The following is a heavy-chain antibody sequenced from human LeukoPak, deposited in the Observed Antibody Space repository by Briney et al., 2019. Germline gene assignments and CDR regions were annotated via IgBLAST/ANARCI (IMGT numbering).Heavy chain of an antibody. CDR1: GGSFSGYY. J-gene: IGHJ6*03. D-gene: IGHD3-10*01. Sequence: SETLSLTCAVYGGSFSGYYWSWIRQPPGKGLEWIGEINHSGSTNYNPSLKSRVTISVDTSNNQFSLKLSSVTAADTAVYYCARVFDSGSQAYFYYMDVWGKGTTVTISS. CDR2: INHSGST. CDR3: ARVFDSGSQAYFYYMDV. V-gene: IGHV4-34*01.